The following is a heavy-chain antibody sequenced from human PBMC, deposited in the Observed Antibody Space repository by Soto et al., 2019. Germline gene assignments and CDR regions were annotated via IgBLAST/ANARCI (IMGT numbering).Heavy chain of an antibody. Sequence: QVQLVQSGAEVKKPGSSVKVSCKASGGTFSSYAISWVRQAPGQGLQWMGGLIPIFGTATYAQKFQGRVTITADESTSTAYMELSSLRSEDTAVYYCAKAYYDILTGPFDYWGQGTLVTVSS. CDR2: LIPIFGTA. D-gene: IGHD3-9*01. J-gene: IGHJ4*02. CDR3: AKAYYDILTGPFDY. V-gene: IGHV1-69*12. CDR1: GGTFSSYA.